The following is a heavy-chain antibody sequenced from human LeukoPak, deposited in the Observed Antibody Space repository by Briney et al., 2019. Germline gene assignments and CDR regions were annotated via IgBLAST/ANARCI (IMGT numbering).Heavy chain of an antibody. CDR2: ISSSRSYI. V-gene: IGHV3-21*01. CDR1: GFTLSSYY. Sequence: KSGGSLRLSCVVYGFTLSSYYMNWVRQAPGKGLEWVSSISSSRSYIYYADSVKGRFTISRDNAKNSLYLQMNSLRAEDTAVYYCARAPTSEQQLQFDYWGQGTLVTVSS. CDR3: ARAPTSEQQLQFDY. J-gene: IGHJ4*02. D-gene: IGHD6-13*01.